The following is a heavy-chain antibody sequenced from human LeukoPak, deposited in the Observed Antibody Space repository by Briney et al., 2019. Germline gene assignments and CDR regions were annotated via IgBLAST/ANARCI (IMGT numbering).Heavy chain of an antibody. CDR1: GYGFTSYC. D-gene: IGHD1-26*01. J-gene: IGHJ3*01. V-gene: IGHV5-51*01. Sequence: GESLKISCKVSGYGFTSYCIGWVRQMPGKGLEWMGIIYPGDSGPTYSPSFQGQVTISVDKSINTAYLQWSSLQASDTAMYYCGMSGDRVPLQDDVFDVWGQGTMVTVS. CDR2: IYPGDSGP. CDR3: GMSGDRVPLQDDVFDV.